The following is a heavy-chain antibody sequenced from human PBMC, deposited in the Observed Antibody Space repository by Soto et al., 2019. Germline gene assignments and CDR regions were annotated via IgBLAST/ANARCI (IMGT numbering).Heavy chain of an antibody. V-gene: IGHV1-69*06. J-gene: IGHJ4*02. Sequence: QVQMVQSGAEVKKPGSSVKVSCKASVGSFSSYGITWVRQAPGQGLEWMGGIIPNFDTANYAQRLPGRVTITADKSTSTAYMELSSLRSEDTAVYYWARERRIYYDSSGTIDYWGQGTLVTVYS. CDR2: IIPNFDTA. CDR1: VGSFSSYG. CDR3: ARERRIYYDSSGTIDY. D-gene: IGHD3-22*01.